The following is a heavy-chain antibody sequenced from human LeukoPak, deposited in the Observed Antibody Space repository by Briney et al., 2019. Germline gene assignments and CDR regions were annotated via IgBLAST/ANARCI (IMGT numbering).Heavy chain of an antibody. D-gene: IGHD5-12*01. CDR3: AKDISIGGYADGYFYGMDA. V-gene: IGHV3-9*01. CDR2: ISWNGAIM. CDR1: GFKFDDYG. J-gene: IGHJ6*02. Sequence: PGGSLRLSCATSGFKFDDYGMHWVRQAPRKGLEWVSGISWNGAIMVYADSVKGRFTISRDNAKNSLYLQMNSPRAEDTALYYCAKDISIGGYADGYFYGMDAWGQGTTVTVSS.